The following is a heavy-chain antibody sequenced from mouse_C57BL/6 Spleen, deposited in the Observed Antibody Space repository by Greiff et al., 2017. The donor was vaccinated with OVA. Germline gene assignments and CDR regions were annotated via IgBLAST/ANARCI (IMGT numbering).Heavy chain of an antibody. CDR1: GYTFTSYW. Sequence: QVQLQQPGAELVKPGASVKMSCKASGYTFTSYWITWVKQRPGQGLEWIGDIYPGSGSTNYNEKFKSKATLTVDTSSSAAYMQLSSLTSEDSAVYYCAREDRDGYYFDYWGQGTTLTVSS. D-gene: IGHD2-3*01. J-gene: IGHJ2*01. CDR3: AREDRDGYYFDY. V-gene: IGHV1-55*01. CDR2: IYPGSGST.